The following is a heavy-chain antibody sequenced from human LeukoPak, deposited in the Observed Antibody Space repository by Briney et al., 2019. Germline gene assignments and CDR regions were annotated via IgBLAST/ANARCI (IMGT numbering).Heavy chain of an antibody. CDR2: IYSGGST. CDR3: ARGAFQSVWGSYRTEYYFDY. J-gene: IGHJ4*02. V-gene: IGHV3-53*01. CDR1: GFTDSSNY. D-gene: IGHD3-16*02. Sequence: PGGSLRLSCAASGFTDSSNYMSWVRQAPGKGLEWVSVIYSGGSTYYADSVKGRFTISRDNSKNTLYLQMNSLRAEDTAVYYCARGAFQSVWGSYRTEYYFDYWGQGTLVTVSS.